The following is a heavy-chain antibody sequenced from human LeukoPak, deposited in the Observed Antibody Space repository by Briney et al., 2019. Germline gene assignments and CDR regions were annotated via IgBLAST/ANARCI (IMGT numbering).Heavy chain of an antibody. CDR3: ARARRIAAAGTNPGDD. CDR1: GYTFTFYY. V-gene: IGHV1-2*02. J-gene: IGHJ4*02. Sequence: GASVTVSFTPSGYTFTFYYMHWGRQAPGPGLEWRGWINPNSGGTNYAQKFQGRVTMTRDTSISTAYMELSRLRSDDTAVYYCARARRIAAAGTNPGDDWGQGTLVTVSS. D-gene: IGHD6-13*01. CDR2: INPNSGGT.